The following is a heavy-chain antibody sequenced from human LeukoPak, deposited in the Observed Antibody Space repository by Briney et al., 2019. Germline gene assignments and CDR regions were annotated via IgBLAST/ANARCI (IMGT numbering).Heavy chain of an antibody. CDR1: GGSISSGGYY. J-gene: IGHJ3*02. D-gene: IGHD3-10*01. CDR3: ARDRRPHYYGSGSYPVEDAFDI. CDR2: IYYSGST. Sequence: PSQTLSLTCTVSGGSISSGGYYWSWIRQHPGKGLEWIGYIYYSGSTYYNPSLKSRVTISVDMSKNQFSLKLSSVTAADTAVYYCARDRRPHYYGSGSYPVEDAFDIWGQGTMVTVSS. V-gene: IGHV4-31*03.